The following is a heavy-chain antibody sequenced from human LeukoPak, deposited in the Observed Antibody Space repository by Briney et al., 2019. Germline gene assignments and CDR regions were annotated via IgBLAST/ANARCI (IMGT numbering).Heavy chain of an antibody. D-gene: IGHD4-17*01. Sequence: WASVKVSCTASGYTFTSYAMHWVRQAPGQRLEWMGWINAGNGNTKYSQKFQGRVTITRDTSASTAYMELSSLRSEDTAVYYCARAYGDYRYYYYGMDVWGQGTTVTVSS. CDR1: GYTFTSYA. CDR2: INAGNGNT. V-gene: IGHV1-3*01. J-gene: IGHJ6*02. CDR3: ARAYGDYRYYYYGMDV.